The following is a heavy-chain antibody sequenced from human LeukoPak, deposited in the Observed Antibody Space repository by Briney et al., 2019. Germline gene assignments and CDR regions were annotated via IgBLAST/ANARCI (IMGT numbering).Heavy chain of an antibody. CDR2: IYYSGST. CDR3: ARDNPTIYDFWSGRNWFDP. V-gene: IGHV4-59*01. Sequence: SETLSLTCTVSGGSISSYYWSWVRQPPGKGLEWIGYIYYSGSTNYNPSLKSRVTISVDTSKNQFSLKLSSVTAADTAVYYCARDNPTIYDFWSGRNWFDPWGQGTLVTVSS. J-gene: IGHJ5*02. D-gene: IGHD3-3*01. CDR1: GGSISSYY.